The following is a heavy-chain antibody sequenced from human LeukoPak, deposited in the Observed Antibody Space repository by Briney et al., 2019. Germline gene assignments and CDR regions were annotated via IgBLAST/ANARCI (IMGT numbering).Heavy chain of an antibody. Sequence: PGGSLRLSCAASGFTFNSYSMSWVRQAPGKGLEWVSAISGSGGSTNYADSVKGRFTISRDNSKNTLYLQMNSLRAEDTAVYYCAKALSSSFDYWGQGTLVTVSS. D-gene: IGHD6-13*01. CDR1: GFTFNSYS. CDR2: ISGSGGST. J-gene: IGHJ4*02. CDR3: AKALSSSFDY. V-gene: IGHV3-23*01.